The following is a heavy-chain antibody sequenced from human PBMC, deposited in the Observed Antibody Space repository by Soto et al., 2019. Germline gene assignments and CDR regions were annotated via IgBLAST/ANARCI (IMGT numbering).Heavy chain of an antibody. V-gene: IGHV4-59*01. CDR1: GGSISSYY. CDR3: ARVENCSGGSCSYDYYGMDV. J-gene: IGHJ6*02. D-gene: IGHD2-15*01. Sequence: LSLTCTVSGGSISSYYWIWIRQPPLKGLEWIGYIYYSGSTNYNPSLKSRVTISVDTSKNQFSLKLSSVTAADTAVYYCARVENCSGGSCSYDYYGMDVWGQGTTVPVSS. CDR2: IYYSGST.